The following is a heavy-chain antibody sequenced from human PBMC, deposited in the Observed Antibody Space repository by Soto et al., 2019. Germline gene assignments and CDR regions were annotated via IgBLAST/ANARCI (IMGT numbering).Heavy chain of an antibody. CDR2: ISGSGGST. D-gene: IGHD3-22*01. J-gene: IGHJ3*02. V-gene: IGHV3-23*01. CDR3: AKGVRTLIVVVISDAFDI. CDR1: GFTFRGYA. Sequence: EMQLLESGGGLVQPGGSLRLSCEASGFTFRGYAMSWVRQAPGKGLEWVSTISGSGGSTFYADSVKGRFTISRDNSRDTLYLQMNSLRAEDTAVYYCAKGVRTLIVVVISDAFDIWGQGTRVTVSS.